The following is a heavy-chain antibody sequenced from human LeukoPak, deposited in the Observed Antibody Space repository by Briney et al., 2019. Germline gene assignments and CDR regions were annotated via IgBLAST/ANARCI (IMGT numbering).Heavy chain of an antibody. CDR3: ARAVAGTTLPYNWFDP. CDR1: GGTFSSYA. Sequence: ASVKVSCKAPGGTFSSYAISWVRQAPGQRLEWMGWINAGNGNTKYSQKFQGRVTITRDTSASTAYMELRSLRSDDTAVYYCARAVAGTTLPYNWFDPWGQGTLVTVSS. D-gene: IGHD6-19*01. J-gene: IGHJ5*02. CDR2: INAGNGNT. V-gene: IGHV1-3*01.